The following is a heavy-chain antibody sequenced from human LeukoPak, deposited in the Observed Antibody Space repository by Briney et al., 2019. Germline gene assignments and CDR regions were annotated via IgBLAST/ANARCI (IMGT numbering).Heavy chain of an antibody. Sequence: SETLSLTCAVYGGSFSDYYWTWIRQPPGKGLEWIGEINHSGSPDNNPSLKSRVSISFDTSKNQFSLKLTSVTAADTAVYYCGSRRTAMFGVIKGPIDYWGQGTLVTVSS. CDR1: GGSFSDYY. D-gene: IGHD3-3*01. V-gene: IGHV4-34*01. CDR3: GSRRTAMFGVIKGPIDY. CDR2: INHSGSP. J-gene: IGHJ4*02.